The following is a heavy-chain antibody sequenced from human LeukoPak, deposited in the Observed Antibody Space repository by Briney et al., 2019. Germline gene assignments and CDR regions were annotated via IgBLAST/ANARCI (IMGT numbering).Heavy chain of an antibody. Sequence: GRSLRLSCAASGFTFSSYGMHWVRQAPGKRLEWVAVISYDGSNKYYADSVKGRFTISRDNSKNTLYLQMNSLRAEDTAVYYCAKEQQWLVHHYWGQGTLVTVSS. V-gene: IGHV3-30*18. CDR3: AKEQQWLVHHY. CDR2: ISYDGSNK. CDR1: GFTFSSYG. D-gene: IGHD6-19*01. J-gene: IGHJ4*02.